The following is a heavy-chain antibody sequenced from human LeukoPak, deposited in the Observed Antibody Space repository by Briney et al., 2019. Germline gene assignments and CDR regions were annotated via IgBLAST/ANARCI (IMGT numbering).Heavy chain of an antibody. CDR2: IYDSGST. CDR3: ARGVRWLQLSYFDY. Sequence: PSETLSLTCPVSSGSISSGVYYWSWIRQHPGKGLEGIGYIYDSGSTYYNPSLKSRVTISVDTSKNQFSLKLSSVTAADTAVYYCARGVRWLQLSYFDYWGQGTLVTVSS. CDR1: SGSISSGVYY. D-gene: IGHD5-24*01. V-gene: IGHV4-31*03. J-gene: IGHJ4*02.